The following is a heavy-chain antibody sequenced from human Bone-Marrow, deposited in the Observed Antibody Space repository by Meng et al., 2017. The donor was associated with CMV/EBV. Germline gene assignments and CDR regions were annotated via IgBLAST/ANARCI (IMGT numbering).Heavy chain of an antibody. Sequence: SETLSLTCTVSGDSTSSDYYWGWIRPPPGKGLEWITSMYHTGNTYYNPSLRSRVSISVDTSKNQFSLKRSSVSAADTVVYYSARGCSTCYYYYYCMDVWGQGTTVTVS. V-gene: IGHV4-38-2*02. J-gene: IGHJ6*02. CDR3: ARGCSTCYYYYYCMDV. D-gene: IGHD2-2*01. CDR1: GDSTSSDYY. CDR2: MYHTGNT.